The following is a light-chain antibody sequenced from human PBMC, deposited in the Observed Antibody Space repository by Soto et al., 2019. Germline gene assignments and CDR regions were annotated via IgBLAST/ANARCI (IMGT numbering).Light chain of an antibody. V-gene: IGKV1-9*01. J-gene: IGKJ1*01. CDR2: AAS. CDR1: QGISSY. Sequence: DIQLTQSPSFLPASVGDRVTITCRASQGISSYLGWYQQKPGKAPNLLIYAASNLQSGVPSRFGGSGSGTEFTLTISSLQPEDFTTYYCQQLNSYPRTFGQGTKVEIK. CDR3: QQLNSYPRT.